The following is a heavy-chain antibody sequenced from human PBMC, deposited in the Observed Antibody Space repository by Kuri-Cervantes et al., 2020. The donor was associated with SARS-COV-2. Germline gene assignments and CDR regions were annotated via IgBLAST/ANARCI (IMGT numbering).Heavy chain of an antibody. CDR3: AGDLYETYYFDF. J-gene: IGHJ4*02. CDR1: GFTFSTYA. Sequence: GGSLRLSCAASGFTFSTYAMHWVRQAPGKGLEWVAHVSYDGSNRFYAQSVRGRFTISRDNSKSTLYLQMDSLRGDGTALYYCAGDLYETYYFDFWGQGALVTVSS. CDR2: VSYDGSNR. V-gene: IGHV3-30*04. D-gene: IGHD5/OR15-5a*01.